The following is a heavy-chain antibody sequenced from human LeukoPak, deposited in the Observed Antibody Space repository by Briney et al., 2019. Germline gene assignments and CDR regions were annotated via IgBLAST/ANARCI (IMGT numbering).Heavy chain of an antibody. CDR2: IYYSGST. J-gene: IGHJ6*02. Sequence: SETLSLTCTVSGGSISSGGYYWSWIRQHPGKGLEWIGYIYYSGSTYYNPSLKSRVTISVDTSKNQFSLKLSSVTAADTAVYYCARGTYYYYGMDVWGQGTTVTVSS. V-gene: IGHV4-31*03. CDR3: ARGTYYYYGMDV. CDR1: GGSISSGGYY.